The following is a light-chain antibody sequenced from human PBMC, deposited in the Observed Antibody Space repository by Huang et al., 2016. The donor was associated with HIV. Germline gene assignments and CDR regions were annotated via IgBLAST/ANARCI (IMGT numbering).Light chain of an antibody. CDR1: QGISTW. Sequence: DIQMTQSTSSVSASVGDRVTIPCRASQGISTWLAWYQQKPRKAPKRLIYGASSVQSEVPSRLSGSGSGTDFTLTISSLQPEDFATYYCQQADSFPITFGQGTRLEIK. J-gene: IGKJ5*01. V-gene: IGKV1-12*01. CDR3: QQADSFPIT. CDR2: GAS.